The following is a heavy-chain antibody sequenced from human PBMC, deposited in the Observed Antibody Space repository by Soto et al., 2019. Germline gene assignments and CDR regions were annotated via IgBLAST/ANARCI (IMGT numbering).Heavy chain of an antibody. CDR2: MYPGDSDI. CDR3: GRRGESSNWYIVDIPFDS. J-gene: IGHJ4*02. Sequence: ESLKISCKTSGYTFTNYWIGWVRHMPGKGLQWLGIMYPGDSDISYNPSFEGQITISADKSINTAYLQWHSLEAADTATYFCGRRGESSNWYIVDIPFDSWGQGT. CDR1: GYTFTNYW. V-gene: IGHV5-51*01. D-gene: IGHD3-22*01.